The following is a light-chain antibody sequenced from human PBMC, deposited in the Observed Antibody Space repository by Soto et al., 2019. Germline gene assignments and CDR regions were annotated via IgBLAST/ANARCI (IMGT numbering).Light chain of an antibody. Sequence: DIQMTQSPSTLSASVGDRVTITCRASQCISSWLAWYQQKPGKAPKLLIYKASSLESGVPSRFSGSGSGAEFTLAISSLQADDFATYYCQQYKSYSLTVGGGTKVDIK. CDR1: QCISSW. J-gene: IGKJ4*01. CDR2: KAS. CDR3: QQYKSYSLT. V-gene: IGKV1-5*03.